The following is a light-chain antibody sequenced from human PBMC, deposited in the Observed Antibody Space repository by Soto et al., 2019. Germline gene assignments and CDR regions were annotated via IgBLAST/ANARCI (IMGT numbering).Light chain of an antibody. CDR2: DAS. Sequence: DIQMTQSPCSLSASVGDRVTITCQASQDISNYLNWYQQKPGKAPKLLIYDASNLQTGVPSRFSGSGSGTDFTFTISSLQPEDIATYYCQQNDNLPFTFGPGTKVDIK. CDR1: QDISNY. CDR3: QQNDNLPFT. J-gene: IGKJ3*01. V-gene: IGKV1-33*01.